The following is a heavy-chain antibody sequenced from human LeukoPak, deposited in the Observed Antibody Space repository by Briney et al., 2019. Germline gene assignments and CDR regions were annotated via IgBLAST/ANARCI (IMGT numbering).Heavy chain of an antibody. D-gene: IGHD2-2*01. CDR2: INQDGGEK. CDR3: VRDRHNTSCPNDF. V-gene: IGHV3-7*05. Sequence: GGSLRLSCAASGFTFSTYWMSWGRQAPGKGLEWVANINQDGGEKYFVNSLKGRFTISRDNAKNSLYLQMNSLRAEDTAVYFCVRDRHNTSCPNDFWGQGTLVTVSS. CDR1: GFTFSTYW. J-gene: IGHJ4*02.